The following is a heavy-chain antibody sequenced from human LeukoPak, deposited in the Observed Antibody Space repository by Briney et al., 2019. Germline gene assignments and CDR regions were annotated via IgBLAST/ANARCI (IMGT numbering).Heavy chain of an antibody. CDR3: ARSPAILYQLLFNY. CDR2: INPNSGGT. CDR1: GYTFTGYY. D-gene: IGHD2-2*01. J-gene: IGHJ4*02. Sequence: ASVKVSCKASGYTFTGYYMHWVRQAPGQGLEWMGWINPNSGGTNYAQKFQGRVTMTRDTSISTAYMELSRLRSDDTAVYYCARSPAILYQLLFNYWGLGTLVTVSS. V-gene: IGHV1-2*02.